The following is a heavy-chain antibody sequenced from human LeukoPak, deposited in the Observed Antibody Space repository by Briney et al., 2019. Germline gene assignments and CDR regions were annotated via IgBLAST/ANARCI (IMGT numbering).Heavy chain of an antibody. CDR2: ISGGGDAT. Sequence: GGSLRLSCAASDFSFITYAMSWVRQAPGKGLEWVSTISGGGDATYYADSVKGRFTISRDNSKNTLYLQMNSLRAEDTAVYYCAKGGAVSSKSITMIRGTRRYYYYMDVWGKGTTVTISS. J-gene: IGHJ6*03. CDR1: DFSFITYA. CDR3: AKGGAVSSKSITMIRGTRRYYYYMDV. D-gene: IGHD3-10*01. V-gene: IGHV3-23*01.